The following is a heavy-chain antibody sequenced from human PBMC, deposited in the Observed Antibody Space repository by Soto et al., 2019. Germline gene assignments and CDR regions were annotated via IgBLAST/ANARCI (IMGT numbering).Heavy chain of an antibody. J-gene: IGHJ6*02. CDR1: GFTFSNYA. Sequence: EVQLLESGGGLQQPGGSLRLSCAASGFTFSNYAMNWVRQAPGKGLEWVSAIIGSGGVTYYADSVNGRFTFSRDNSNNTQYLQMDSLRAEDTAVYYCAKDRRIWFGGMDVWGPGTTVTVSS. CDR3: AKDRRIWFGGMDV. V-gene: IGHV3-23*01. CDR2: IIGSGGVT. D-gene: IGHD3-10*01.